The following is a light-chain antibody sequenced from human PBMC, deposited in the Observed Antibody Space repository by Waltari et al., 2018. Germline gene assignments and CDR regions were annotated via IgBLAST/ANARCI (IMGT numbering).Light chain of an antibody. J-gene: IGKJ4*01. CDR3: LQHNSYPLP. Sequence: DIQMTQSPSSLSAYVGDTVTITCRASQHINNYLNWFQQKPGKAPKLLIYAATTLQSGVPSRFSGSGSGTEFTLTITSLQPEDFATYHCLQHNSYPLPFGGGTKVEIK. V-gene: IGKV1-17*01. CDR2: AAT. CDR1: QHINNY.